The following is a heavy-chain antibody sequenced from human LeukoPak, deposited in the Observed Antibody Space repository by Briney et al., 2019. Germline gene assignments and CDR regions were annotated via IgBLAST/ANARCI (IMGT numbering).Heavy chain of an antibody. CDR2: IWYDGSNK. CDR3: ARDRDVLRFLEWSYYFDY. Sequence: GRSLRLSCAAFGFTFSSYGMHWVRQAPGKGLEWVAVIWYDGSNKYFVDSVKGRFTISRDNAKNSLYLQMNSLRAEDTAVYYCARDRDVLRFLEWSYYFDYWGQGTLVTVSS. D-gene: IGHD3-3*01. V-gene: IGHV3-33*01. J-gene: IGHJ4*02. CDR1: GFTFSSYG.